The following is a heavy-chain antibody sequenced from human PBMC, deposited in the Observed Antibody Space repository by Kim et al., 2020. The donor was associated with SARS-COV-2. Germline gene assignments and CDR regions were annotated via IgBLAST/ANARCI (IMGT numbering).Heavy chain of an antibody. J-gene: IGHJ6*02. Sequence: GGSLRLSCAASGFTFSSYGMHWVRQAPGKGLEWVAVISYDGSNKYYADSVKGRFTISRDNSKNTLYLQMNSLRAEDTAVYYCAKVAAADPYIRYYYYGMDVWGQGTTVTVSS. CDR1: GFTFSSYG. CDR3: AKVAAADPYIRYYYYGMDV. V-gene: IGHV3-30*18. D-gene: IGHD6-13*01. CDR2: ISYDGSNK.